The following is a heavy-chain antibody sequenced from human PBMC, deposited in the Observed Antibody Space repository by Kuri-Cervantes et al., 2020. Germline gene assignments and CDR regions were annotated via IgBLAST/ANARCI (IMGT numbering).Heavy chain of an antibody. D-gene: IGHD5-18*01. CDR2: IYWDGDK. CDR1: GFSLRTIGVG. CDR3: AHRIRILFHSDYFDF. J-gene: IGHJ4*02. V-gene: IGHV2-5*02. Sequence: SGPTLVKPTQTLTLTCTFSGFSLRTIGVGVGWIRQPPGKALEWLALIYWDGDKRYSSSPMNRHTITKDTSKDEVVLTMTNMDPVETGTYYCAHRIRILFHSDYFDFWGQGTPVTVSS.